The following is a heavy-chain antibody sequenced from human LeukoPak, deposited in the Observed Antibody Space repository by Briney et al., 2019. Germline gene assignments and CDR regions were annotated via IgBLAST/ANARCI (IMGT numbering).Heavy chain of an antibody. CDR3: ARVGIGDYYYYYMDV. Sequence: SETLSLTCTVSGGSISSGSYYWSWIRQPAGKGLEWIGRIYTSGSTNYNPSLKSRVTISVDTSKNQFSLKLSSVTAADTAVYYCARVGIGDYYYYYMDVWGKGTTVTVSS. CDR1: GGSISSGSYY. V-gene: IGHV4-61*02. D-gene: IGHD2-15*01. J-gene: IGHJ6*03. CDR2: IYTSGST.